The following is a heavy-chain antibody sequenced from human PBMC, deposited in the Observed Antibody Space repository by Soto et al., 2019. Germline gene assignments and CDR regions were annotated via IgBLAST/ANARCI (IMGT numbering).Heavy chain of an antibody. D-gene: IGHD3-10*01. CDR1: GYTFTSYG. CDR3: AGPDFYGSGSYYRRGYYYYGMDV. V-gene: IGHV1-18*04. J-gene: IGHJ6*02. CDR2: ISAYNGNT. Sequence: ASVKVSCKASGYTFTSYGISWVRQAPGQGLEWMGWISAYNGNTNYAQKLQGRVTMTTDTSTSTAYMELRSLRSDDTAVYYCAGPDFYGSGSYYRRGYYYYGMDVWGQGTTVTVSS.